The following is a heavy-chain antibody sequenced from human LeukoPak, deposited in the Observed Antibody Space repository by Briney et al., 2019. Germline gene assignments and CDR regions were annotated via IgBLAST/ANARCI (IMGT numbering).Heavy chain of an antibody. V-gene: IGHV3-23*01. CDR2: ISATGGTT. J-gene: IGHJ4*02. CDR3: AKIHPGDY. D-gene: IGHD5-18*01. CDR1: GFTFSSYG. Sequence: GGSLRLSCAASGFTFSSYGMSWVRQAPGKGLEWVSAISATGGTTYYADSVKGRFTISRDNSKNTLYLQMNSLRAEDTAIYYCAKIHPGDYWGQGTLVTVSS.